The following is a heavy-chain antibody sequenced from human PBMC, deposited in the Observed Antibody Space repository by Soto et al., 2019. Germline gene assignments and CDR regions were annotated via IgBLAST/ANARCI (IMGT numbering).Heavy chain of an antibody. V-gene: IGHV3-30*03. CDR2: LTHDGSRD. J-gene: IGHJ4*02. D-gene: IGHD2-21*01. CDR1: GFTVTTYG. CDR3: ASIADY. Sequence: QVQLVESGGGVVQPGRSLRLSCAAAGFTVTTYGMQWVRQAPGKGLEWVARLTHDGSRDFYDDSVKGRFTISRHTSKNTLYLQMNTLRPDDTPVYYCASIADYWGQGTLITVSS.